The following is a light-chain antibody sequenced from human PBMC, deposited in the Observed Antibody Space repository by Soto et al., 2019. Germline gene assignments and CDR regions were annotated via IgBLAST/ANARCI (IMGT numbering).Light chain of an antibody. CDR1: QTISSW. CDR3: QQYNSFPYT. V-gene: IGKV1-5*03. Sequence: DIQMTQSPSTLSASVGDRVAITCRASQTISSWLAWYQQKPGKAPKLLIYKESNLESGVPASFSGSGSGTDFTLTISSLQPDDFATYCCQQYNSFPYTFGQGTKLET. J-gene: IGKJ2*01. CDR2: KES.